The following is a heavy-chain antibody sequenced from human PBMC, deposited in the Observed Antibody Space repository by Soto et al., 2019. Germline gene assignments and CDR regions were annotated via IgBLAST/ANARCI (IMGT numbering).Heavy chain of an antibody. CDR2: ISSSSSVI. D-gene: IGHD7-27*01. CDR3: ARDLSWGSNWYYYMDV. V-gene: IGHV3-48*01. J-gene: IGHJ6*03. CDR1: GVILSDCA. Sequence: GGSLRLSSATSGVILSDCAMNWARKATKKGLEWVSYISSSSSVIDYADSVKGRFTVSRDNARNSLYLQMNSLRAEDTAVYYCARDLSWGSNWYYYMDVWGKGTTVTVSS.